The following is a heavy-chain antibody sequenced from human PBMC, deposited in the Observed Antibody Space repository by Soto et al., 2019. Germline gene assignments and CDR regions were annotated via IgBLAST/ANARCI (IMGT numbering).Heavy chain of an antibody. CDR2: VSGGGRDT. J-gene: IGHJ2*01. CDR1: GFPLSSYA. V-gene: IGHV3-23*01. D-gene: IGHD3-22*01. CDR3: AKDLSYYDTSGYYSLGYFDL. Sequence: EVQLLQSGGGLVQPGGSLRLSCAASGFPLSSYAMSWVRQAPGKRLEWVSSVSGGGRDTYYADSVKGRFTISRDKSNNFLFLQMNSLRAEDTDVYYCAKDLSYYDTSGYYSLGYFDLWGRGTLVTVSS.